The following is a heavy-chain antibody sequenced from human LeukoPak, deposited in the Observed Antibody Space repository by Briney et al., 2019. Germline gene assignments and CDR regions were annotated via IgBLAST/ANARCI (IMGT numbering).Heavy chain of an antibody. J-gene: IGHJ4*02. V-gene: IGHV4-39*07. CDR2: IYYSGST. CDR3: ARGKMVVAGTFDY. D-gene: IGHD6-19*01. Sequence: SETLSLTCTVSGGSISSSSYYWGWIRQPPGKGLEWIGSIYYSGSTYYNPSLKSRVTISVDTSKNQFSLKLSSVTAADTAVYYCARGKMVVAGTFDYWSQGTLVTVSS. CDR1: GGSISSSSYY.